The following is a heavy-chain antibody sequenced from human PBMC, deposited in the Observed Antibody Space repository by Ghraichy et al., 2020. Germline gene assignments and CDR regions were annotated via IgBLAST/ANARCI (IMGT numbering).Heavy chain of an antibody. J-gene: IGHJ4*02. CDR1: GGSISSSSYY. D-gene: IGHD2-15*01. CDR2: IYYSGST. V-gene: IGHV4-39*01. Sequence: SETLSLTCTVSGGSISSSSYYWGWIRQPPGKGLEWIGSIYYSGSTYYNPSLKSRVTISVDTSKNQFSLKLSSVTAADTAVYYCARQGVTPDIVVVVAATADYWGQGTLVTVSS. CDR3: ARQGVTPDIVVVVAATADY.